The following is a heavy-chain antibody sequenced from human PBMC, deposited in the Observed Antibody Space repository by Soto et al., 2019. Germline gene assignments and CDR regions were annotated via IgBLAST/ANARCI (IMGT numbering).Heavy chain of an antibody. Sequence: SETLSLTCTVSGGSISSYYWSWIRQPPGKGLEWIGYIYYSGSTNYNPSLKSRVTISVDTSKNQFSLKLSSVTAADTAVYYCARITMVRGVINYYYYGMDVWGQGTTVTVSS. CDR1: GGSISSYY. V-gene: IGHV4-59*01. J-gene: IGHJ6*02. CDR3: ARITMVRGVINYYYYGMDV. CDR2: IYYSGST. D-gene: IGHD3-10*01.